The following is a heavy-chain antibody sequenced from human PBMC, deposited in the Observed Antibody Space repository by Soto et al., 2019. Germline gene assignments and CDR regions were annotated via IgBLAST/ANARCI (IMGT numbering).Heavy chain of an antibody. V-gene: IGHV3-21*01. Sequence: GGSLRLSCAASGFTFSSYSMNWVRQAPGKGLEWASSISSSSSSYIYYADSVKGRFTISRDNAKNSLYLQMNSLRAEDTAVYYCARVGYCSSTRCYTRVGLYYYGMDVWGQGTTVTVYS. J-gene: IGHJ6*02. CDR3: ARVGYCSSTRCYTRVGLYYYGMDV. CDR1: GFTFSSYS. D-gene: IGHD2-2*02. CDR2: ISSSSSSYI.